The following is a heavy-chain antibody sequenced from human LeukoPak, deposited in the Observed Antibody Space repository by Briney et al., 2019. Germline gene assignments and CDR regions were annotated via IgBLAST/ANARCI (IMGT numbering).Heavy chain of an antibody. CDR2: IKQDGSEK. Sequence: PGGSLRLSCAASGFTFSSYWMSWVRQAPGKGLEWVANIKQDGSEKYYVDSVKGRFTISRDNAKNSLYLQMNSLRAEDTAVYYCARGPTHIVVGNWFDPWGQGTLVTASS. CDR1: GFTFSSYW. J-gene: IGHJ5*02. CDR3: ARGPTHIVVGNWFDP. V-gene: IGHV3-7*01. D-gene: IGHD2-2*01.